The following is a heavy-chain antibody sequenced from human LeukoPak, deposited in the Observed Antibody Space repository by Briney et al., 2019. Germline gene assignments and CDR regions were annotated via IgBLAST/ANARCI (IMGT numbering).Heavy chain of an antibody. J-gene: IGHJ4*02. CDR3: TTLSGGHVLRYFDWQG. CDR2: IKSKTDGGTT. V-gene: IGHV3-15*01. D-gene: IGHD3-9*01. CDR1: GFTFSVYY. Sequence: PGGSLRLSCAASGFTFSVYYMSWVRQAPGKGLEWVGRIKSKTDGGTTDYAAPVKGRFTISRDDSKNTLYLQMNSLKTEDTAVYYCTTLSGGHVLRYFDWQGWGQGTLVTVSS.